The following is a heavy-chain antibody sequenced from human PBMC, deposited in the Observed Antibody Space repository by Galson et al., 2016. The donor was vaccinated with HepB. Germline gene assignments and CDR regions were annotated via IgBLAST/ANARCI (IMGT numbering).Heavy chain of an antibody. CDR1: GFTVSSYG. CDR3: ARGESKYYDFWSGNYYYFMDV. J-gene: IGHJ6*03. D-gene: IGHD3-3*01. Sequence: SLRLSCAASGFTVSSYGMHWVRQAPGKGLEWVAVIWYDGNKKYYADSVKGRFTISRDNSKNTLYLQMNSLRVDDTAVYYCARGESKYYDFWSGNYYYFMDVRGKGSTVTVTS. V-gene: IGHV3-33*01. CDR2: IWYDGNKK.